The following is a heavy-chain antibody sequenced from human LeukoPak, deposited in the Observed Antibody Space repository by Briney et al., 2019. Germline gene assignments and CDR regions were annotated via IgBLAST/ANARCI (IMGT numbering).Heavy chain of an antibody. V-gene: IGHV4-59*01. Sequence: PSETLSLTCTVSGGSISSYYWSWIRQPPGKGLEWIGYIYYSGSTNYNPSLKSRVTISVDTSKNQFSLKLSSVTAADTVVYYCARGPDIVVVPAASGYFDLWGRGTLVTVSS. J-gene: IGHJ2*01. D-gene: IGHD2-2*01. CDR1: GGSISSYY. CDR2: IYYSGST. CDR3: ARGPDIVVVPAASGYFDL.